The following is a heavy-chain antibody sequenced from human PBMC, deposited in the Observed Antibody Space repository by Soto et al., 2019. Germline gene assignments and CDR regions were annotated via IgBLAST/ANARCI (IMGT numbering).Heavy chain of an antibody. CDR3: ASVVGALGHWLDP. J-gene: IGHJ5*01. CDR1: GYTFTSYG. V-gene: IGHV1-18*01. D-gene: IGHD2-15*01. Sequence: QVQLEQSGAEVKKPGASVKVSCKASGYTFTSYGISWVRQAPGQGLESMGRISAYNGNTNYAQKLQGRVTMTTDTPSSTAYLELRSLRSDDTAVYYCASVVGALGHWLDPWGQGTLVTVSS. CDR2: ISAYNGNT.